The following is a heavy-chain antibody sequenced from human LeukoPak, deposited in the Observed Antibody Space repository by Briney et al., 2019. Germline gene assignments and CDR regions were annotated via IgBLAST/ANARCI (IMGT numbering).Heavy chain of an antibody. CDR2: ISSSCSTI. D-gene: IGHD2-2*01. CDR1: GFTFSDYY. CDR3: ARAPSIVVVPAATTGMDWFDP. V-gene: IGHV3-11*01. Sequence: GGSLRLSCAASGFTFSDYYMSWIRQAPGKGLEWVSYISSSCSTIYYADSVKGRFTISRDNAKNSLYLQMNSLRAEDTAVYYCARAPSIVVVPAATTGMDWFDPWGQGTLVTVSS. J-gene: IGHJ5*02.